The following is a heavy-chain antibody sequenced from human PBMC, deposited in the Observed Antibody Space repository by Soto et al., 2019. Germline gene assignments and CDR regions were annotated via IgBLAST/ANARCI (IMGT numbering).Heavy chain of an antibody. CDR2: ISGSGGST. V-gene: IGHV3-23*01. J-gene: IGHJ4*02. CDR3: AICPYAFWSGYSSRYLGY. D-gene: IGHD3-3*01. CDR1: GFTFSNYA. Sequence: GGSLRLSCAASGFTFSNYAMNWVRQAPGKGLQWVSAISGSGGSTFYADSVKGRFTISRDSSKNTLYLQMNSLRAEDTAVYYCAICPYAFWSGYSSRYLGYRGQRATGTVSS.